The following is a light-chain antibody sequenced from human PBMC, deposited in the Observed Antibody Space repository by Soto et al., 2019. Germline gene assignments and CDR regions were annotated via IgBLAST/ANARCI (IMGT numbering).Light chain of an antibody. Sequence: EIVWTQSPGTLSLSPGERATLSCRASQSVRNNDLAWYQQKPGQAPRLLTSDASSRASDIPARFSGSGSVTDFTITMSRLEHEAFAVYYGHQYGGSLPITFGQGTKVETK. CDR2: DAS. V-gene: IGKV3-20*01. CDR3: HQYGGSLPIT. J-gene: IGKJ1*01. CDR1: QSVRNND.